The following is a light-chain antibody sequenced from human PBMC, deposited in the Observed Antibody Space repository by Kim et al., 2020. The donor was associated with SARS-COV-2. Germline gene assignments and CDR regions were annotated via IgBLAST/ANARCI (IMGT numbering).Light chain of an antibody. CDR1: SSEVGGFAY. V-gene: IGLV2-11*01. CDR2: DVD. J-gene: IGLJ2*01. Sequence: GDAVASVSHVTSSEVGGFAYVEWYQHHPAEVPKLIIYDVDRRPSGVPDRFSGSKSGSTASLTLSRLQNENEADYYCCSYAGSYSAVFVEGTQLTVL. CDR3: CSYAGSYSAV.